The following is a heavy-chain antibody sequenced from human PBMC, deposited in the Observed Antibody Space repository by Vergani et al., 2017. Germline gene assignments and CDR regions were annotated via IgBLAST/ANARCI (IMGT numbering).Heavy chain of an antibody. Sequence: EVQLLESGGGLVQPGRSLRLSCAASGFTFDDYAMHWVRQAPGKGLEWVSGISWNSGSTGYADSVKGRFTISRDNAKNSLYLQMNSLRAEDTALYYCAKSGTGSYYSYFDYWGQGTLVTVSS. CDR2: ISWNSGST. J-gene: IGHJ4*02. D-gene: IGHD3-10*01. CDR1: GFTFDDYA. V-gene: IGHV3-9*01. CDR3: AKSGTGSYYSYFDY.